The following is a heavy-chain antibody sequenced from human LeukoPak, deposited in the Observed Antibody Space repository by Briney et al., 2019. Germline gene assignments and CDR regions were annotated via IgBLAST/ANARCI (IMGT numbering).Heavy chain of an antibody. CDR3: ARHPYYYDNSGYLDL. Sequence: GESLKISCKSSEYRFTGYWIGWLRQMPGKGLEWMGIIFPGDSDIRYSPSFQGHVNISADKSITTAYLQWSSLKASDTAMYYCARHPYYYDNSGYLDLWGQGTLVTVSS. D-gene: IGHD3-22*01. J-gene: IGHJ5*02. CDR1: EYRFTGYW. V-gene: IGHV5-51*01. CDR2: IFPGDSDI.